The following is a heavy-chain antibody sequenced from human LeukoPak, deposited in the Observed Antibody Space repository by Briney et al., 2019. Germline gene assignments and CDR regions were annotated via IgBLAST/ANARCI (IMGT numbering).Heavy chain of an antibody. CDR1: GFTFSGSA. Sequence: QSGGSLRLSCAASGFTFSGSALHWVRQASGKGLEWVGRIRNKANSYATAYAASLKGRSTISRDDSKNTAYLQMNSLKTEDSAVYYCTRTENCSTTRCFDSWGQGTLVTVSS. D-gene: IGHD2-2*01. V-gene: IGHV3-73*01. CDR3: TRTENCSTTRCFDS. CDR2: IRNKANSYAT. J-gene: IGHJ4*02.